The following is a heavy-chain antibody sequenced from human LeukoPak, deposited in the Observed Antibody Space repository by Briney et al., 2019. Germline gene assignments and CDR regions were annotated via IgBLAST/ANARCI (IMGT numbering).Heavy chain of an antibody. V-gene: IGHV3-48*04. CDR3: GAVEGSGSQGYFDY. D-gene: IGHD3-10*01. Sequence: GGSLRLSCAAPGFTFRSYSMNWVRQAPGKGLEWVSYISSSSNIIYNADSVRGRFTISRDNAKNSLYLQMNSLRAEDTAVCYCGAVEGSGSQGYFDYWGQGTLVTVSS. CDR1: GFTFRSYS. J-gene: IGHJ4*02. CDR2: ISSSSNII.